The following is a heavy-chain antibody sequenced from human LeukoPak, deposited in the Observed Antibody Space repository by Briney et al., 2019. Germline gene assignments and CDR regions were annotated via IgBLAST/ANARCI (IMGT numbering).Heavy chain of an antibody. CDR2: MNPNSGNT. D-gene: IGHD6-13*01. CDR3: ASCLSSSWYNPYYYYGMDV. Sequence: ASVKVSCKASGYTFTSHDINWVRQATGQGLEWMGWMNPNSGNTGYAQKFQGRVTMTRNTSISTAYMELSSLRSEDTAVYYCASCLSSSWYNPYYYYGMDVWGQGTTVTVSS. J-gene: IGHJ6*02. V-gene: IGHV1-8*01. CDR1: GYTFTSHD.